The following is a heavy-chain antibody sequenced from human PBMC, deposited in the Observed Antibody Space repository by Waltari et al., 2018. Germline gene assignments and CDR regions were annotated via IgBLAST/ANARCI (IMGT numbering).Heavy chain of an antibody. J-gene: IGHJ1*01. Sequence: QLQLQESGPGLVQPSETLSVTCPVSGGSYSTPTNWGWSRQPPGKGLEWMGNMQYRGSTFYNPSLKSRVTISLDTSKNQFSLRLSSVGAADTAVYFCGRIAFGDDGGYFQHWGQGTLVTVSS. V-gene: IGHV4-39*01. D-gene: IGHD4-17*01. CDR1: GGSYSTPTN. CDR2: MQYRGST. CDR3: GRIAFGDDGGYFQH.